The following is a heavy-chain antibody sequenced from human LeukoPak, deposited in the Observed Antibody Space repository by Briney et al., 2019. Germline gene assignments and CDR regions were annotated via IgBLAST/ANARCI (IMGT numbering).Heavy chain of an antibody. Sequence: PGGSLRLSCAASGFTFSSYSMNWVRQAPGKGLEWVSSSSSSSSYIYYADSVKGRFTISRDNAKNSLYLQMNSLRAEDTAVYYCARDQDYVWGSYPVDYWGQGTLVTVSS. V-gene: IGHV3-21*01. CDR1: GFTFSSYS. CDR2: SSSSSSYI. CDR3: ARDQDYVWGSYPVDY. D-gene: IGHD3-16*01. J-gene: IGHJ4*02.